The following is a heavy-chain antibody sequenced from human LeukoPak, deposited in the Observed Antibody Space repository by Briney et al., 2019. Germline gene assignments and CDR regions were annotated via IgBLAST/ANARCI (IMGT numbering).Heavy chain of an antibody. D-gene: IGHD3-22*01. J-gene: IGHJ4*02. V-gene: IGHV3-23*01. CDR2: ISGSGGST. Sequence: GGSLRLSCVASGFTFSSYAMSWVRQAPGKGLEWVSAISGSGGSTYYADSVKGRFTISRDNSKNTLYLQMNSLRAEDTAVYYCAKLGGMIVVVITFDYWGQGTLVTVSS. CDR3: AKLGGMIVVVITFDY. CDR1: GFTFSSYA.